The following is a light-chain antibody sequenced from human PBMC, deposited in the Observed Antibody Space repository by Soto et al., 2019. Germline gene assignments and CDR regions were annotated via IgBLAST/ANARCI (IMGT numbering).Light chain of an antibody. J-gene: IGKJ5*01. Sequence: DIQLTQSPSFLSASVGDRVTITCRASQGISSYLAWYQQKPGKAPNLLIYPASTLQSGVPSRFSGSGSGTEFTLTISSLQPEDFATYYCQQLNDYPITFGQGTRLEIE. CDR3: QQLNDYPIT. CDR1: QGISSY. CDR2: PAS. V-gene: IGKV1-9*01.